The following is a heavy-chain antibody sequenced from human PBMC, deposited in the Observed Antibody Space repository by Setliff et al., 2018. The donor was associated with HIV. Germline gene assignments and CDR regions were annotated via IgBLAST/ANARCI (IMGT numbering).Heavy chain of an antibody. CDR3: ARRIDNSGSFPDKNWFDT. D-gene: IGHD3-10*01. V-gene: IGHV4-4*09. Sequence: SETLSLTCTVSGGSISSYCWNWIRQPPGRGLEWIGYIFTRGSTKYNPSLQSRVTMSMDTSKNQFSLKLTSVTAADTAVYYCARRIDNSGSFPDKNWFDTWGQGSLVTVSS. CDR2: IFTRGST. J-gene: IGHJ5*02. CDR1: GGSISSYC.